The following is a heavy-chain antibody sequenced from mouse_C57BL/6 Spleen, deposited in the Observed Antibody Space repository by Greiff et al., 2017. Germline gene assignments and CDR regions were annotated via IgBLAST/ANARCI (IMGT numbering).Heavy chain of an antibody. J-gene: IGHJ2*01. CDR3: ARDYGSSPFDY. CDR1: GYSFTGYY. CDR2: INPSTGGT. V-gene: IGHV1-42*01. Sequence: VQLKESGPELVKPGASVKISCKASGYSFTGYYMNWVKQSPEKSLEWIGEINPSTGGTTYNQKFKAKATLTVDKSSSTAYMQLKSLISEDSAVYYCARDYGSSPFDYWGQGTTLTVSS. D-gene: IGHD1-1*01.